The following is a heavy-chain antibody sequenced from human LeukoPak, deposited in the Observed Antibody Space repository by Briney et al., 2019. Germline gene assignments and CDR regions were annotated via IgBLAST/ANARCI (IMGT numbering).Heavy chain of an antibody. CDR2: IYYSGST. J-gene: IGHJ6*04. D-gene: IGHD3-22*01. CDR1: GGSISSYY. CDR3: ARDRYDSSGYGMDV. V-gene: IGHV4-59*01. Sequence: SETLSLTCTVSGGSISSYYWSWIRQPPGKGLEWIGYIYYSGSTNYNPSLKSRVTISLDTSKNQFSLKLRSVTAADTAVYYCARDRYDSSGYGMDVWGKGTTVTVSS.